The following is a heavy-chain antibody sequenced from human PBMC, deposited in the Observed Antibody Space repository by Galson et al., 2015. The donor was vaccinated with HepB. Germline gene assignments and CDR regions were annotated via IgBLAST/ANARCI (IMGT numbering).Heavy chain of an antibody. J-gene: IGHJ4*02. CDR3: ATVPLREMMVYVFEN. D-gene: IGHD2-8*01. V-gene: IGHV1-24*01. CDR2: FDPEDGET. Sequence: SVKVSCKVSGYTLTELSMHWVRQAPGKGLEWMGGFDPEDGETIYAQKFQGRVTMTEDTSTDTAYMELSSLRSEDTAVYYCATVPLREMMVYVFENWGQGTLVAVSS. CDR1: GYTLTELS.